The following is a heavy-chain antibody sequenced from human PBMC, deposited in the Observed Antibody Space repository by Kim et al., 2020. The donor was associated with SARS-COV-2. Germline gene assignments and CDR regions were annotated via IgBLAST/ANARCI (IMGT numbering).Heavy chain of an antibody. CDR1: GFIFSGST. CDR3: ATYIDYLFNH. D-gene: IGHD4-4*01. Sequence: GGSLRLSCAASGFIFSGSTIHWVRQASGKGLEWVGRIRSKPKSYATEYTVSVKGRFTVSRDDSKNTAYLQMNGLKTEDTAVYYCATYIDYLFNHWGQGIL. CDR2: IRSKPKSYAT. J-gene: IGHJ4*02. V-gene: IGHV3-73*01.